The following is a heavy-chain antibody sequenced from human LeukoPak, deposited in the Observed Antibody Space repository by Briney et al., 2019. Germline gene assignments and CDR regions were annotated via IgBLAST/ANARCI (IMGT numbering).Heavy chain of an antibody. D-gene: IGHD2-15*01. Sequence: PSETLSLTCAVYGGSFSGYYWSWIRQPPGKGLEWIGEINHSGSTNYNPSLKSRVTISVDTSKNQFSLKLSSVTAADTAVYYCARSGGYCSGGSCYEKYFDYWGQGTLVTVSS. V-gene: IGHV4-34*01. CDR3: ARSGGYCSGGSCYEKYFDY. CDR2: INHSGST. J-gene: IGHJ4*02. CDR1: GGSFSGYY.